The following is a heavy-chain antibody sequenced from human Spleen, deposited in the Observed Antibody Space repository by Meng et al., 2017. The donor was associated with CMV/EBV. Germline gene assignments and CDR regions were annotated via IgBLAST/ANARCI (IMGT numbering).Heavy chain of an antibody. J-gene: IGHJ4*02. Sequence: SETLSLTCTVSGGSISSSNYYWGWIRQPPGKGLEWIGSFYYSGSTYYNPSLKSRVTISVDTSKKQFSLKLSSVTAADTAVYYCASASIYIGSYWGFDYWGQGTLVTVSS. CDR2: FYYSGST. CDR1: GGSISSSNYY. D-gene: IGHD1-26*01. V-gene: IGHV4-39*07. CDR3: ASASIYIGSYWGFDY.